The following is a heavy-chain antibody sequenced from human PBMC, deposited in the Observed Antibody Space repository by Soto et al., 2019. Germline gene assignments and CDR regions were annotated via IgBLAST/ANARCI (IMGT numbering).Heavy chain of an antibody. J-gene: IGHJ5*02. CDR1: GFTFSVYT. CDR3: ARDNSHDP. Sequence: GSLRLSCEASGFTFSVYTMNWVRQAPGKGLEWVSSISSSSSYIYYADSVKGRFTISRDNAKNSLYLQMNSLRAEDTAVYYCARDNSHDPWGQGTLVTVSS. V-gene: IGHV3-21*01. CDR2: ISSSSSYI. D-gene: IGHD1-20*01.